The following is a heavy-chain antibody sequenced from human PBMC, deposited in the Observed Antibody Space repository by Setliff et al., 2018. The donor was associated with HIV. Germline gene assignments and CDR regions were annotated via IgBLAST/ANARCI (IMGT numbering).Heavy chain of an antibody. J-gene: IGHJ4*02. D-gene: IGHD1-26*01. CDR2: ISGSGTYI. CDR3: ATNIMGRSDFDY. CDR1: GLTFSDYY. Sequence: NPGGSLRLSCAASGLTFSDYYMTWIRQAPGKGLEWLPYISGSGTYIEYADSVKGRFTISRDNAKNSLYLQMNSLTADDTAIYYCATNIMGRSDFDYWGQGTLVTVSS. V-gene: IGHV3-11*04.